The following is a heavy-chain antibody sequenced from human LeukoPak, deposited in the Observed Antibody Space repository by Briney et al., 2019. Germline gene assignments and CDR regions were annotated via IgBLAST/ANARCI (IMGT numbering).Heavy chain of an antibody. CDR3: ARSVSAYAGRGWFDP. CDR1: GGSISGGDYY. V-gene: IGHV4-30-4*01. CDR2: IYYSGST. D-gene: IGHD5-12*01. Sequence: PSQTLSLTCTVSGGSISGGDYYWSWIRQPPGKGLEWIGYIYYSGSTYYNPSLKSRVTMSVDTSKNQFSLNLTSVTAAGTAVFYCARSVSAYAGRGWFDPWGQGALVTVSS. J-gene: IGHJ5*02.